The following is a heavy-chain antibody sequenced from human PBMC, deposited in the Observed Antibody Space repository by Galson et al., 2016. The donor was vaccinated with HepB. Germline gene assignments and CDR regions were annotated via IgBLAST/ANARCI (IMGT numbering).Heavy chain of an antibody. CDR1: GFTFHNYA. D-gene: IGHD3-3*01. CDR2: IRSNGYGGTT. J-gene: IGHJ4*02. V-gene: IGHV3-49*03. Sequence: SLRLSCAASGFTFHNYAMSWFRQAPGKGLEWVGFIRSNGYGGTTEYAASARGTFSISRDDYKNIAYLQMNSLKTEDTAVYYCSRVVGLDYDFWSGYPDFDYWGQGALVTVSS. CDR3: SRVVGLDYDFWSGYPDFDY.